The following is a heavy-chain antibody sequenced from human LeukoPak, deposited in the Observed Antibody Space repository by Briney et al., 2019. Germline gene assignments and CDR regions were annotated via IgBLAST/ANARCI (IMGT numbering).Heavy chain of an antibody. CDR3: ARVPDYYDSSGYIDY. CDR1: GGSISSSSYY. J-gene: IGHJ4*02. CDR2: IYYSGST. Sequence: SETLSLTCTASGGSISSSSYYWGWIRQPPGKGLEWIGSIYYSGSTYYNPSLKSRVTISVDTSKNQFSLKLSSVTAADTAVYYCARVPDYYDSSGYIDYWGQGTLVTVSS. V-gene: IGHV4-39*01. D-gene: IGHD3-22*01.